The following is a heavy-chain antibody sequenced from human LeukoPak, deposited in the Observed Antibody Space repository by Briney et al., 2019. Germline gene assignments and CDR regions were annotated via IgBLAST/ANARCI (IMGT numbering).Heavy chain of an antibody. CDR3: AKDPYSYGSYFDY. CDR1: GFTFSGCG. CDR2: IWYDGRDK. Sequence: GGSLRLSCAASGFTFSGCGMHWVRQAPGKGLEWVAFIWYDGRDKYYVDSVKGRFTISRDNSKNTLYLQMNSLRAEDTPMYYCAKDPYSYGSYFDYWGQGTLVTVSS. V-gene: IGHV3-30*02. J-gene: IGHJ4*02. D-gene: IGHD5-18*01.